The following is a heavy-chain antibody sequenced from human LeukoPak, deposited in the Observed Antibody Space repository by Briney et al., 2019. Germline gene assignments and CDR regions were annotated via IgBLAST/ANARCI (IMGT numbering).Heavy chain of an antibody. CDR3: AREREGETYYYDSSGYYPDY. CDR1: GGSFSGYY. CDR2: INHSGST. V-gene: IGHV4-34*01. D-gene: IGHD3-22*01. Sequence: SETLSLTCAVYGGSFSGYYWSWIRQPPGKGLEWIGEINHSGSTNYNPSLKSRVTISVDTSKNQFSLKLSSVTAADTAVYYCAREREGETYYYDSSGYYPDYRGQGTLVTVSS. J-gene: IGHJ4*02.